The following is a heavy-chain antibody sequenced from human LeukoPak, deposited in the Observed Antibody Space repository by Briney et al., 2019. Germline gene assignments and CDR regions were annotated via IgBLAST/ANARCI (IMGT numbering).Heavy chain of an antibody. D-gene: IGHD3-10*01. Sequence: GGSLRLSCAACGFTFSNYAMSWVRQAPGMGLEWVTAIGRGGTTYYPDSVKGRFTISRDNSKGTLYLQLNSLSAEDTAVYYCAKVGNYYRSGRNLDYLDYWGQGTLVTVSS. CDR3: AKVGNYYRSGRNLDYLDY. CDR1: GFTFSNYA. CDR2: IGRGGTT. V-gene: IGHV3-23*01. J-gene: IGHJ4*02.